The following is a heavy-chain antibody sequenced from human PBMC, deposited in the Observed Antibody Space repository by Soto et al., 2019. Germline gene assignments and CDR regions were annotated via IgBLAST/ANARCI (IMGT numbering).Heavy chain of an antibody. CDR3: VRDRDLGGDMAHGDL. V-gene: IGHV4-39*02. CDR2: IYYSGST. D-gene: IGHD2-21*01. CDR1: GGSISSSSYF. J-gene: IGHJ4*01. Sequence: SETLSLTCTVSGGSISSSSYFWGWIRQPPGKGLEWIGSIYYSGSTYYNPSLKSRVTVSVDTSKNQFSLKLSSVTAADTAVYYCVRDRDLGGDMAHGDLWGQGSLVTVSS.